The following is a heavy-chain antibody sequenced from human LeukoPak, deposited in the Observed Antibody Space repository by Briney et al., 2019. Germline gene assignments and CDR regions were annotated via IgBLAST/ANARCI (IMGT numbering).Heavy chain of an antibody. Sequence: GGSLRLSCAASGFTFSNAWMSWVRQAPGKGLEWVGRIKSKTDGGTTDYAAPVKGRFTISRDDSKNTLYLQMNSLKTEDTAVYYCTTDRGYDFWSGYYRSDYWGQGTLVTVSS. CDR1: GFTFSNAW. J-gene: IGHJ4*02. CDR3: TTDRGYDFWSGYYRSDY. D-gene: IGHD3-3*01. V-gene: IGHV3-15*01. CDR2: IKSKTDGGTT.